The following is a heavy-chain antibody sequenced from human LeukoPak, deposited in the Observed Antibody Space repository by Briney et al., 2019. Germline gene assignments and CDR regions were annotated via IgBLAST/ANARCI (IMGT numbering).Heavy chain of an antibody. Sequence: GGSLRLSCAATGFTFSTYTMNWVRQAPRKGLEWVSSINGRSNYIYYADSMKGRFTISRDNAKNSLYLQMNSLRDDDTAVYYCAREDGVVGATSAFDIWGLGTMVTVSS. CDR2: INGRSNYI. J-gene: IGHJ3*02. CDR3: AREDGVVGATSAFDI. D-gene: IGHD1-26*01. CDR1: GFTFSTYT. V-gene: IGHV3-21*01.